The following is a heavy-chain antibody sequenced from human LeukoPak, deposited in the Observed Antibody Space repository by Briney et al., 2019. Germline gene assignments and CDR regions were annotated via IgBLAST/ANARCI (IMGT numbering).Heavy chain of an antibody. CDR3: ASRSGYYYDSSGYSNWFDP. D-gene: IGHD3-22*01. CDR2: IIPILGIA. Sequence: ASVKVSCKASGGTFSSYAISWVRQAPGQGLEWMGRIIPILGIANYAQKSQGRVTITADKSTSTAYMELSSLRSEDTAVYYCASRSGYYYDSSGYSNWFDPWGQGTLVTVSS. J-gene: IGHJ5*02. V-gene: IGHV1-69*04. CDR1: GGTFSSYA.